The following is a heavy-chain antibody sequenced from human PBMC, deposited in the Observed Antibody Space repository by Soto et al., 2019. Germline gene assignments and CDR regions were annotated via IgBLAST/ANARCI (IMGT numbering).Heavy chain of an antibody. D-gene: IGHD6-19*01. V-gene: IGHV5-10-1*01. CDR2: IDHSDSYT. Sequence: GESLKISYKGPGYSFTSYRISWVRQMHGKVLEWRGRIDHSDSYTNYSPSFQGHVTISADESISTAYLQWCSLNASDTAMYYCARPNSQAVAAPYYLDYWRQGTLDTVSS. J-gene: IGHJ4*02. CDR3: ARPNSQAVAAPYYLDY. CDR1: GYSFTSYR.